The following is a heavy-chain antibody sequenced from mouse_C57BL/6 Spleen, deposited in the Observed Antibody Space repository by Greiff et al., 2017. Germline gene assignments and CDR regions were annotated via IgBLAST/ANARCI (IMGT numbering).Heavy chain of an antibody. Sequence: EVKLMESEGGLVQPGSSMKLSCTASGFTFSDYYMAWVRQVPEKGLEWVANINYDGSSTYYLDSLKSRFIISRDNAKNILYLQMSSLKSEDTATYYCARGEIDYAMDYWGQGTSVTVSS. CDR1: GFTFSDYY. CDR3: ARGEIDYAMDY. J-gene: IGHJ4*01. V-gene: IGHV5-16*01. CDR2: INYDGSST.